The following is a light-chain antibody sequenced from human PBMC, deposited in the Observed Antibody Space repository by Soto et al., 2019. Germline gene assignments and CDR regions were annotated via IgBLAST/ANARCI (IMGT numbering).Light chain of an antibody. CDR3: QQSYSTHA. CDR1: HSISSY. CDR2: AAS. Sequence: DIQMTQSPSSLSASVGDRVTITCRACHSISSYLDWYQQKPGKATNFLIYAASNLQSGVPSRFSGGGCGKEFTLTTSMLQPEDFATYYRQQSYSTHAFGPGTKVEIK. J-gene: IGKJ3*01. V-gene: IGKV1-39*01.